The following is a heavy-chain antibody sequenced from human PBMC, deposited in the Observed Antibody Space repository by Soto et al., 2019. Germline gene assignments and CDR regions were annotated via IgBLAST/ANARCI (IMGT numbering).Heavy chain of an antibody. CDR2: VFHTGST. D-gene: IGHD3-9*01. J-gene: IGHJ3*01. CDR3: ASMNILAGHAFDF. CDR1: GVSVSSGDYY. Sequence: QVQLQESGPGLVKPSETLSLTCTVSGVSVSSGDYYWSWIRESPGKGLEWIGYVFHTGSTNYNPSLKGRVTTSIDKSKNHFALQLNSVTAADTALYSCASMNILAGHAFDFWGQGTMVTVSS. V-gene: IGHV4-61*08.